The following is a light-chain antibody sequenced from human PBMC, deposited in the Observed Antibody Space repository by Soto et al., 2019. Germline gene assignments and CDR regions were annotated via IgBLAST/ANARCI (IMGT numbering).Light chain of an antibody. V-gene: IGLV1-44*01. CDR3: EAWDDSLNGPFYV. J-gene: IGLJ1*01. CDR2: SNN. CDR1: SSNIGSNT. Sequence: QSVLTQPPSASGTPGQRVTISCSGSSSNIGSNTVNWYQQLPGTAPKLLIYSNNQRPSGVPDRFSGSKSGTSASLAISGLQSEDEADYYCEAWDDSLNGPFYVFGTGTKLTVL.